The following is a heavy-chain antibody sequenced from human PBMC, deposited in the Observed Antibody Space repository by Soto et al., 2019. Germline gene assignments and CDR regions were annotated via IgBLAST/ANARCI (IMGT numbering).Heavy chain of an antibody. CDR2: INNNGCST. Sequence: WRSLRLSFASSGFTFTNYAMSWVRQAPGKGLEWVSTINNNGCSTYYADSVKGQFTISRDNSKSTLYVQMNSLRAEDTAVYYCAKESGSYSGYFDFWGQGALVTVSS. J-gene: IGHJ4*02. CDR1: GFTFTNYA. V-gene: IGHV3-23*01. D-gene: IGHD1-26*01. CDR3: AKESGSYSGYFDF.